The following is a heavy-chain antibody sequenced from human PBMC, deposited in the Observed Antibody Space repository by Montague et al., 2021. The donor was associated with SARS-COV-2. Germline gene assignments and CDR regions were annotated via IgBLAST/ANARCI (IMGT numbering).Heavy chain of an antibody. CDR3: ARGQVGVNMEAVVVGFFYYLDV. V-gene: IGHV4-34*01. CDR1: GGSFSGFY. D-gene: IGHD2-15*01. J-gene: IGHJ6*03. CDR2: INRSGSI. Sequence: SETLSLTCAVSGGSFSGFYWSWIRQPPGEGLEWIGEINRSGSINYNPSHKSRVTILADTSKNQFSLKLTSVTAADTAVYYCARGQVGVNMEAVVVGFFYYLDVWGNGTTVTVSS.